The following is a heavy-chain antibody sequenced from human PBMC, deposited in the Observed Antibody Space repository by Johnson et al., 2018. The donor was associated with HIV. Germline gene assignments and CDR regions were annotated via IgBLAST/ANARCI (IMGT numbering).Heavy chain of an antibody. CDR2: INWNGDRA. D-gene: IGHD1-26*01. Sequence: VQLVESGGGVVRPGGSLRLSCADSGFNFDDHSMSWVRQAPGKGLEWVSVINWNGDRAGYADSVQGRFTISRDNSKHTLHLQMNSLRAEDTAVYYCAAPWELDAFDIWGQGTMVTVSS. V-gene: IGHV3-20*04. CDR3: AAPWELDAFDI. J-gene: IGHJ3*02. CDR1: GFNFDDHS.